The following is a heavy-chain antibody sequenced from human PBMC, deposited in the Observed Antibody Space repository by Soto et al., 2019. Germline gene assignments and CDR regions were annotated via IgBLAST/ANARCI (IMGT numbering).Heavy chain of an antibody. D-gene: IGHD6-19*01. CDR1: GGSFSGYY. V-gene: IGHV4-34*01. CDR3: ARGLPRRWLVLGRWFDP. CDR2: INHSGST. Sequence: QVQLQQWGAGLLKPSETLSLTCAVYGGSFSGYYWSWIRQPPGKGLEWIGEINHSGSTNYNPSLESRVTISVDTSKNQFSLKLSSVTAADTAVYYCARGLPRRWLVLGRWFDPWGQGTLVTVSS. J-gene: IGHJ5*02.